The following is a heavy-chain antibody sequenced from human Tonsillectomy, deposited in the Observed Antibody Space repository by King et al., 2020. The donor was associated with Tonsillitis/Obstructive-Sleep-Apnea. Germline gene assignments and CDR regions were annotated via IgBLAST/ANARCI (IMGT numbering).Heavy chain of an antibody. J-gene: IGHJ6*03. Sequence: QLQESGPGLVKPSETLSLTCTVSGGSISSSSYYWGWIRQPPGKGLDWIGTIYYSENTYYNPSLKSRVTISVDTSKNQFSLKMSSVTAADTAVYYCARHGSDIVLGTADIEWVGYNYYYIDVWGKGTTVTVSS. D-gene: IGHD2-2*01. V-gene: IGHV4-39*01. CDR2: IYYSENT. CDR1: GGSISSSSYY. CDR3: ARHGSDIVLGTADIEWVGYNYYYIDV.